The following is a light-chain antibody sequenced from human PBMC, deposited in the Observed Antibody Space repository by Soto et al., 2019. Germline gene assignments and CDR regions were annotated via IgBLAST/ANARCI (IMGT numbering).Light chain of an antibody. CDR3: QHYHNWPPWT. CDR2: GAS. J-gene: IGKJ1*01. Sequence: EIVMTQSPATLSVSPGERATLSCRASQSVSSNLAWYQQKPGQAPRLLIYGASTRATGIPTRFSGSGSGTEFILPIRSLQSDDFAVYYWQHYHNWPPWTFGQGTKVEIK. V-gene: IGKV3-15*01. CDR1: QSVSSN.